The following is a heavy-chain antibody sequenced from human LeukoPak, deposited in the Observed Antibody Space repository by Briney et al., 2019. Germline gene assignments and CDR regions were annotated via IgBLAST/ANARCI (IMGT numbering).Heavy chain of an antibody. V-gene: IGHV4-59*01. J-gene: IGHJ4*02. CDR1: GGSFSGYY. D-gene: IGHD3-10*02. CDR3: ARDVRGVNDY. CDR2: IYYSGST. Sequence: PSETLSLTCAVYGGSFSGYYWSWIRQPPGKGLEWIGYIYYSGSTNYNPSLKSRVTISVDTSKNQFSLKLSSVTAADTAVYYCARDVRGVNDYWGQGTLVTVSS.